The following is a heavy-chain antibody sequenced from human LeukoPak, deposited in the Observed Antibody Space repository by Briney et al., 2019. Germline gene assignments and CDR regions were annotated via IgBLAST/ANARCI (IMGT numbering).Heavy chain of an antibody. V-gene: IGHV1-2*04. CDR3: AREYSSSWYGWFDP. D-gene: IGHD6-13*01. J-gene: IGHJ5*02. Sequence: ASVKVSCKASGYTFTGYYMHWVRQAPGEGLEWMGWINPNSGGTNYAQKFQGWVTMTRDTSISTAYMELSRLRSDDTAVYYCAREYSSSWYGWFDPWGQGTLVTVSS. CDR1: GYTFTGYY. CDR2: INPNSGGT.